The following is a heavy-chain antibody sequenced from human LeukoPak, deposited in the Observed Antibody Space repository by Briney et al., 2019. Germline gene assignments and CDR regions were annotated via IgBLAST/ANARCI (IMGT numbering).Heavy chain of an antibody. D-gene: IGHD2-21*02. CDR1: GYTFTSYY. Sequence: ASVKVSCKASGYTFTSYYMHWVRQAPGQGLEWMGILNPSGGSTSYAQKFQGRVTMTRDTSTSTVYMELSSLRSEDTAVYYCARDPTPYCGGDCYSGDYFDYWGQGTLVTVSS. CDR3: ARDPTPYCGGDCYSGDYFDY. J-gene: IGHJ4*02. CDR2: LNPSGGST. V-gene: IGHV1-46*01.